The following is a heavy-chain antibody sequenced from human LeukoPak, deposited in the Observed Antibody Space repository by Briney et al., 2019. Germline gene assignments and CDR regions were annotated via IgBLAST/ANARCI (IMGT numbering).Heavy chain of an antibody. Sequence: SVKVSCKASGGTFSSYAISWVRQAPGQGLEWMGGIIPIFGTANYAQKFQGRVTITADESTSTAHMELSSLRSEDTAVYYCARSSRRGIAAAGTLVGWGQGTLVTVSS. J-gene: IGHJ4*02. CDR1: GGTFSSYA. CDR3: ARSSRRGIAAAGTLVG. D-gene: IGHD6-13*01. V-gene: IGHV1-69*13. CDR2: IIPIFGTA.